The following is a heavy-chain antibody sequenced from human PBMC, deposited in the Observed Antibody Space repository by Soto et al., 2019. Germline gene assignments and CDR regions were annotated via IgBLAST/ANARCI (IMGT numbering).Heavy chain of an antibody. D-gene: IGHD6-6*01. J-gene: IGHJ6*02. CDR1: GGSISSYY. V-gene: IGHV4-59*01. CDR2: IYYSGST. Sequence: SETLSLTCTVSGGSISSYYWSWIRQPPGKGLEWIGYIYYSGSTNYNPSLKSRVTISVDTSKNQFSLKLSSVTAADTAVYYCARGDFYSSSSPYYYYGMDVWGQGTTVTVSS. CDR3: ARGDFYSSSSPYYYYGMDV.